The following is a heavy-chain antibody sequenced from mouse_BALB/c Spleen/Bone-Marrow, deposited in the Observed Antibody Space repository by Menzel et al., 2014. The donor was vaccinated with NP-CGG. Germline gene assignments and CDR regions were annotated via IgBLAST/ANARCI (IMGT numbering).Heavy chain of an antibody. D-gene: IGHD2-14*01. Sequence: EVKLMESGTELVKPGASVKLSCTASGFNIKDTYMHWVKQRPEQGLEWIGRIDPANGNTKYDPKFQGKATLPADTSSNTAYLQLSSLTSEDTAVYYCAAYYRYLAWFAYWGQGTLVTVSA. CDR2: IDPANGNT. J-gene: IGHJ3*01. CDR3: AAYYRYLAWFAY. CDR1: GFNIKDTY. V-gene: IGHV14-3*02.